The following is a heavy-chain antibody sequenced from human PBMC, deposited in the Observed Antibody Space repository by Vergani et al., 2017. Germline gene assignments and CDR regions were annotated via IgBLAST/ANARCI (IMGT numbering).Heavy chain of an antibody. CDR2: LTGGGGST. CDR3: VKDAGSYENFFDS. V-gene: IGHV3-23*01. J-gene: IGHJ4*02. Sequence: EVQLLESGGSLKQPGGSVRLSCAASGFTFSTYAMHWVRQAPGKGLEWVSALTGGGGSTYYADSFKGRFSISRDNSRDTLYLQMNSLRPEDTATYYCVKDAGSYENFFDSWCQGTLVTVS. D-gene: IGHD1-26*01. CDR1: GFTFSTYA.